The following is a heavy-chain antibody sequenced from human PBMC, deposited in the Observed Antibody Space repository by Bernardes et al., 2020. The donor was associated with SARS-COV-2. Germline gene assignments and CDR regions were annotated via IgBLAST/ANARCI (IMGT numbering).Heavy chain of an antibody. D-gene: IGHD7-27*01. J-gene: IGHJ3*02. CDR3: TRARGTGETLDI. V-gene: IGHV3-21*01. CDR1: GFTFSTYS. Sequence: GGSLRLSCAASGFTFSTYSINWVRQAPGKGLEWVSSINSNSSYIYYADSVKGRFTISRDNAYNSLHLQMNSLRAEDTAVYYCTRARGTGETLDIWGQGTMVTVSS. CDR2: INSNSSYI.